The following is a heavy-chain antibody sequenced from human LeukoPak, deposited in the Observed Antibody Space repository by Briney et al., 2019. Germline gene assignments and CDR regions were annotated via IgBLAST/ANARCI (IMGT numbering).Heavy chain of an antibody. Sequence: GGSLRLPCAASGFTFSSYAMSWVRQAPGKGLEWVSAISGSGGSTYYADSVKGRFTISRDNPKNTLYLQMNSLRAEDTAVYYCAKDAPVNIVVVPAANSWGQGTLVTVSS. V-gene: IGHV3-23*01. D-gene: IGHD2-2*01. CDR3: AKDAPVNIVVVPAANS. J-gene: IGHJ4*02. CDR1: GFTFSSYA. CDR2: ISGSGGST.